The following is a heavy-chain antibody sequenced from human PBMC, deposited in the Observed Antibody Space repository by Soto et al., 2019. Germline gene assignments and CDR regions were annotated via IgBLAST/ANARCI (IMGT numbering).Heavy chain of an antibody. CDR3: ARGAHFYDSSAYYGY. CDR2: ISSSSSYI. Sequence: EVQLVESGGGLVKPGGSLRLSCAASGFTFSSYSMNWVRQAPGKGLEWVSSISSSSSYIYYADSVKGRFTISRDNAKNSRYLQMNSRRAEDTAVYYCARGAHFYDSSAYYGYWGQGTLVTVSS. D-gene: IGHD3-22*01. J-gene: IGHJ4*02. V-gene: IGHV3-21*01. CDR1: GFTFSSYS.